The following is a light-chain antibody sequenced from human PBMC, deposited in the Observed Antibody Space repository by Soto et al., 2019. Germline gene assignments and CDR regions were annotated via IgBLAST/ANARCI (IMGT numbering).Light chain of an antibody. Sequence: QSVLTQPRSVSGSPGQSVTISCTGTSSDIGRYNYVSWYQQHPGKAPKLMIYDVNKRPSGVPDRFSGSKSGNTASLTISGLQAEDEANFYCCSYAGNYLRVFGGGTKLTVL. CDR3: CSYAGNYLRV. J-gene: IGLJ3*02. V-gene: IGLV2-11*01. CDR1: SSDIGRYNY. CDR2: DVN.